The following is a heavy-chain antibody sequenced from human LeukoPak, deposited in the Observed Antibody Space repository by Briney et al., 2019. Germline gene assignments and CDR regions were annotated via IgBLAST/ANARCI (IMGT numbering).Heavy chain of an antibody. J-gene: IGHJ4*02. CDR3: ARANYSSSSLEY. Sequence: GGSLRLSCAGSGFTFSSYEMNWVRQAPGKGLEWVSFLSSRGATIYYADSVKGRFTISRDNAKNSLYLQMNSLSAEDTAVYYCARANYSSSSLEYWGQGTQVTVSS. V-gene: IGHV3-48*03. CDR2: LSSRGATI. D-gene: IGHD6-6*01. CDR1: GFTFSSYE.